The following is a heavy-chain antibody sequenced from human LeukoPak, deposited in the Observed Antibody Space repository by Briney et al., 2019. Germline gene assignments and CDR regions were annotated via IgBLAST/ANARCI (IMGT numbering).Heavy chain of an antibody. Sequence: AGTSLRLSCAASGFTFSSYSMHWVRQAPGKGLEWVAVISYDGSNRYYADSVKGRFTIPRDNSKNTLYLQMNSLRAEDTAVYYCARGSTSSPSLGPWGQGTLVTVSS. D-gene: IGHD2-2*01. CDR2: ISYDGSNR. CDR1: GFTFSSYS. J-gene: IGHJ5*02. CDR3: ARGSTSSPSLGP. V-gene: IGHV3-30*01.